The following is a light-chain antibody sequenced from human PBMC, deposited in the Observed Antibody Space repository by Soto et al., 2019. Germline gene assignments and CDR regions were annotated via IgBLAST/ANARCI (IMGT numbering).Light chain of an antibody. V-gene: IGKV1-5*01. CDR2: DAS. J-gene: IGKJ2*01. Sequence: DIQMTQSPPTLSASVGDRVTVTCRASQSIGNWLSWYQQKPGKAPKLLLYDASTLESGVPSRFSGSESGTEFTLTIDSLQPEDFATYYCQQYNTYPATFGQGTKLEI. CDR1: QSIGNW. CDR3: QQYNTYPAT.